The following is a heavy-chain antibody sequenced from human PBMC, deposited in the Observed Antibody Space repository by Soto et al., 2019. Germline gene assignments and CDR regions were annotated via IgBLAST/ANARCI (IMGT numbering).Heavy chain of an antibody. V-gene: IGHV4-31*03. CDR3: ARDQEVTYADHWGSDCDGMDD. D-gene: IGHD2-21*02. J-gene: IGHJ6*02. CDR2: IYHTGRT. CDR1: GDSMSNGGYY. Sequence: QVQLQESGPRLVKPSQTLSLTCTVSGDSMSNGGYYWTWIRQLPGKGLEWIGYIYHTGRTYYNPSLKSRLTISADTSKNQFAVNLRSVTAADTAVSFCARDQEVTYADHWGSDCDGMDDWGQGTTVTGSS.